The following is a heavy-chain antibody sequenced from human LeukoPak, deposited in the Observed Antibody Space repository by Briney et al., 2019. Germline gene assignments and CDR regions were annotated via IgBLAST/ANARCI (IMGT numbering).Heavy chain of an antibody. J-gene: IGHJ4*02. Sequence: GGSLRLSCAASGFTLSSYWMSWVRQAPGKGLEWVANIKQDGSEKYYVDSVKGRFTISRDNAKNSLYLQMNSLRAEDTAVYYCARGLAGGYWGQGTLVTVSS. D-gene: IGHD6-19*01. CDR2: IKQDGSEK. V-gene: IGHV3-7*01. CDR1: GFTLSSYW. CDR3: ARGLAGGY.